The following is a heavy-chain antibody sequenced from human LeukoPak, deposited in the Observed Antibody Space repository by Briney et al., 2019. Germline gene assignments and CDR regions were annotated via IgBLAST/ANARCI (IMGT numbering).Heavy chain of an antibody. D-gene: IGHD3-10*01. CDR2: IYYSGST. V-gene: IGHV4-59*01. CDR1: GGSMSSNY. J-gene: IGHJ6*04. Sequence: SETLSLTCTVSGGSMSSNYWSWIRQPPGKGLEWIAYIYYSGSTNYNPSLKSRVSISVDASKNQFSLRLNSVTAADTAVYYCARERSGSGSYWRGMDVWGKGTTVTISS. CDR3: ARERSGSGSYWRGMDV.